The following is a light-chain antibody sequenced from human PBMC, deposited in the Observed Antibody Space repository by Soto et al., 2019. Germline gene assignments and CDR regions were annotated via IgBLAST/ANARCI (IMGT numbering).Light chain of an antibody. J-gene: IGKJ1*01. CDR1: QSLLHSNGYNF. Sequence: DIVMTQSPLSLPVTPGEPASISCRSSQSLLHSNGYNFLDWYLQKPGQSPQLLIYLGSNRASGVHDRFSGSGSGTDFTLKISRVDADDVGFYYCMQALPTWTFGQGTKVEIK. CDR3: MQALPTWT. CDR2: LGS. V-gene: IGKV2-28*01.